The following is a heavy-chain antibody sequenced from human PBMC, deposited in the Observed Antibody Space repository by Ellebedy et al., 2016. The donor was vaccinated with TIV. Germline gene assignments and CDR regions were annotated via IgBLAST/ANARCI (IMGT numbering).Heavy chain of an antibody. D-gene: IGHD1-1*01. CDR2: MNPKRGNT. J-gene: IGHJ4*02. CDR3: ARGRRDNWSSYLFDH. V-gene: IGHV1-8*01. Sequence: AASVKVSCKASGYTFASYDINWVRQANGQGLEWMGWMNPKRGNTGYAQKFQGRVTMTRNTSISTAFMVLSSLRSEDPAVYYCARGRRDNWSSYLFDHWGQGTLVPVSS. CDR1: GYTFASYD.